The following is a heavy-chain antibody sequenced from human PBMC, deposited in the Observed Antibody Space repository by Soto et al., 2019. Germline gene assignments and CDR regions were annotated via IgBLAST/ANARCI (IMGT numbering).Heavy chain of an antibody. CDR3: ARKICNGGSCRNWFDP. CDR1: GYTFTSYG. J-gene: IGHJ5*02. D-gene: IGHD2-15*01. V-gene: IGHV1-18*01. Sequence: ASVKVSCKASGYTFTSYGISWVRQAPGQGLEWMGWISAYNGNTNYAQKLQGRVTMTTDTSTSTAYMELRSLRSDDTAVYYCARKICNGGSCRNWFDPWGQGTLVTVSS. CDR2: ISAYNGNT.